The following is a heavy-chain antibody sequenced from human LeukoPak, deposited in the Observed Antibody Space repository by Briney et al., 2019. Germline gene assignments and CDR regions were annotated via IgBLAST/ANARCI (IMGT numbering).Heavy chain of an antibody. D-gene: IGHD3-10*01. J-gene: IGHJ3*02. CDR1: GFTFSSYS. Sequence: GGSLRLSCAASGFTFSSYSMNWVRQAPGKGLEWVSSISSSSDYIYYADSVKGRFTISRDNAKNSLYLQMNSLRAEDTAVYYCASGSYYLLAGIDAFDIWGQGTMVTVSS. CDR2: ISSSSDYI. CDR3: ASGSYYLLAGIDAFDI. V-gene: IGHV3-21*01.